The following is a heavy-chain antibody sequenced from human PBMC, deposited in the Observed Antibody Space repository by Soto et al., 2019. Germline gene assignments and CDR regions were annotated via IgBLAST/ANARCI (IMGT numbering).Heavy chain of an antibody. CDR1: GFTLSSCE. V-gene: IGHV3-48*03. D-gene: IGHD2-21*02. CDR3: ARDRGVTSYYYNAMDV. CDR2: TSSSGSIT. J-gene: IGHJ6*02. Sequence: PGGSLRLSCAASGFTLSSCEMNWVRQAPGKGLEWVSYTSSSGSITYYADSVKGRFIVSRDNTKNSLFLQMNSLRAEDTGTYYCARDRGVTSYYYNAMDVWGQGTTVTVSS.